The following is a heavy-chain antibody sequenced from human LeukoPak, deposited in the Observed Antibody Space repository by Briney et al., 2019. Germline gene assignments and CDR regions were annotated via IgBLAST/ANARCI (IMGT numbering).Heavy chain of an antibody. CDR1: GFTFSSYA. Sequence: GGSLRLSCAASGFTFSSYAMSWVRQAPGKGLEWVSAISGSGGSTYYADSVKGRFTISRDNSKNTLYLQMISLRAEDTAVYYCAKDGYSSSSRDFDYWGQGTLVTVSS. V-gene: IGHV3-23*01. CDR3: AKDGYSSSSRDFDY. CDR2: ISGSGGST. J-gene: IGHJ4*02. D-gene: IGHD6-6*01.